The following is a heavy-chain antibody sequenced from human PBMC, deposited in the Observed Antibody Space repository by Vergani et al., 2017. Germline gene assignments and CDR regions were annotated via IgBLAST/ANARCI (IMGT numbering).Heavy chain of an antibody. J-gene: IGHJ6*02. CDR1: GFTFSSYS. Sequence: EVQLVESGGGLVKRGGSLRLSCAASGFTFSSYSMNWVRQAPGKGLEWVSSISSSSSYIHYSDSLKGRFTISSDNAKSSLYLQMNSPGAEDTGVHYCARNCYYLGSGSYPYCYFYGLDVWGQGTVVTVSS. V-gene: IGHV3-21*01. D-gene: IGHD3-10*01. CDR3: ARNCYYLGSGSYPYCYFYGLDV. CDR2: ISSSSSYI.